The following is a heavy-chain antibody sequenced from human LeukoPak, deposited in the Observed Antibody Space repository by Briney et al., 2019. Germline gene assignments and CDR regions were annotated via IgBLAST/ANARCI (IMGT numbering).Heavy chain of an antibody. D-gene: IGHD1-7*01. CDR1: GFTFSSYS. CDR2: ISSSSSYI. J-gene: IGHJ3*02. V-gene: IGHV3-21*01. Sequence: GGSLRLSCAASGFTFSSYSMNWVRQAPGKGLEWVSSISSSSSYIYYADSVKGRFTISRDNAKNSLYLQMNSLRAEDTAVYYCARDSGNYLDAFDIWGQGTMVIVSS. CDR3: ARDSGNYLDAFDI.